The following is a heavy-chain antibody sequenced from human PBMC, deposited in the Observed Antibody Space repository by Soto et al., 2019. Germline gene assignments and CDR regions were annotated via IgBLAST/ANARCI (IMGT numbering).Heavy chain of an antibody. CDR3: ARAVLRFLEWSRTYYYYYGMDV. D-gene: IGHD3-3*01. Sequence: QVQLVQSGAEVKKPGSSVKVSCKASGGTFSSYAISWVRQAPGQGLEWMGGIIPIFGTANYAQKFQGRVTITADESTSTAYMELSSLRSEDTAVYYCARAVLRFLEWSRTYYYYYGMDVWSQGTTVTVSS. V-gene: IGHV1-69*01. J-gene: IGHJ6*02. CDR1: GGTFSSYA. CDR2: IIPIFGTA.